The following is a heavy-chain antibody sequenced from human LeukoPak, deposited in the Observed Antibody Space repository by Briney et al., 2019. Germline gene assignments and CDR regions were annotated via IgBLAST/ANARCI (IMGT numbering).Heavy chain of an antibody. V-gene: IGHV4-34*01. CDR2: INHSGST. Sequence: SETLSLTCAVYGGSFSGYYWSWIRQPPGKGLEWIGEINHSGSTNYNPSLKSRVTISVDTSKNQFSLKLSSVTAADTAVYYCARAAAGTPHPFDYWGQGTLVTVSS. CDR1: GGSFSGYY. J-gene: IGHJ4*02. D-gene: IGHD6-13*01. CDR3: ARAAAGTPHPFDY.